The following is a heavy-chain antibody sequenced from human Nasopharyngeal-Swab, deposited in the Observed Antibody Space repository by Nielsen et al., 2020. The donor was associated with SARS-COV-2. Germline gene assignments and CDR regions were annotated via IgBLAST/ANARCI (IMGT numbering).Heavy chain of an antibody. CDR3: AKTRGSWYFNY. CDR2: INSDGSST. J-gene: IGHJ4*02. V-gene: IGHV3-74*01. Sequence: RQAPGKGLVWVSRINSDGSSTSYADSVKGRFTISRDNAKNTLYLQMNSLRAEDTAVYYCAKTRGSWYFNYWGQGTLVTVSS. D-gene: IGHD6-13*01.